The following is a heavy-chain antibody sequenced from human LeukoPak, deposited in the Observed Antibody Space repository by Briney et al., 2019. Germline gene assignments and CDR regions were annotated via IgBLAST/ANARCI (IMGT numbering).Heavy chain of an antibody. J-gene: IGHJ4*02. Sequence: PGGSLRLSCAASGFTFSDYWMSWVRQAPGKGLEWVSAISGSGGSTYYADSVKGRFTISRDNSKNTLYLQMNSLRAEDTAVYYCAKDMEEGYDSSGYYIFDYWGQGTLVTVSS. CDR2: ISGSGGST. D-gene: IGHD3-22*01. V-gene: IGHV3-23*01. CDR3: AKDMEEGYDSSGYYIFDY. CDR1: GFTFSDYW.